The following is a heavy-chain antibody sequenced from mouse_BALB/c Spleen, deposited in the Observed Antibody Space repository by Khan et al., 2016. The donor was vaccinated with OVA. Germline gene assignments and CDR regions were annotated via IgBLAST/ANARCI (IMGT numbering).Heavy chain of an antibody. CDR1: GFNIKDYY. CDR3: VRLGYGNYWFAY. J-gene: IGHJ3*01. D-gene: IGHD2-10*02. V-gene: IGHV14-1*02. Sequence: EVQLQESGAELVRPGALVKLSCKASGFNIKDYYMHWVQQRPEQGLEWIGWIDPENGDSIYDPKFQGKASITADTSSNTASLQLSSLTSEDTAVYYCVRLGYGNYWFAYWGQGTLVTVSA. CDR2: IDPENGDS.